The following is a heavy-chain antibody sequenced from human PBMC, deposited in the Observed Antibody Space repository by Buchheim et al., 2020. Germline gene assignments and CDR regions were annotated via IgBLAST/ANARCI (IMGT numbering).Heavy chain of an antibody. CDR3: AKDFLPTQYSSSWFGDYYYYGMDV. CDR2: ISGSGGST. V-gene: IGHV3-23*01. CDR1: GFTFSSYA. J-gene: IGHJ6*02. D-gene: IGHD6-13*01. Sequence: EVQLLESGGGLVQPGGSLRLSCAASGFTFSSYAMSWVRQAPGKGLEWVSAISGSGGSTYYADSVKGRFTISRDNHKNRLYLQMNSLRAEDTAVYYCAKDFLPTQYSSSWFGDYYYYGMDVWGQGTT.